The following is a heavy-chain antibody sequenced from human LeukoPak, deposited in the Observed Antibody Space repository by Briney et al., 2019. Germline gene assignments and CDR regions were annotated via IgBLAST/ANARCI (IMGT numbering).Heavy chain of an antibody. CDR2: VYYSGST. J-gene: IGHJ4*02. Sequence: PSETLSLTCTVSGDFITAYYWSWIRQPPGKGLEWIGYVYYSGSTEYNPSLRSRVTISLEMSKRQFSLNLTSVTAADTAVYYCASNTGTVFDYWGQGTLVTVSS. CDR1: GDFITAYY. CDR3: ASNTGTVFDY. D-gene: IGHD7-27*01. V-gene: IGHV4-59*01.